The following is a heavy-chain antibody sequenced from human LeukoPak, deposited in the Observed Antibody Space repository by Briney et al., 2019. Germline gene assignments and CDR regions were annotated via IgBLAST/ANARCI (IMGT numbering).Heavy chain of an antibody. V-gene: IGHV3-7*01. D-gene: IGHD2-2*02. J-gene: IGHJ4*02. CDR3: ASLPGRGVVPAAIRDY. CDR2: IKQDGSEK. CDR1: GFTFSSYW. Sequence: PGGSLRLSCAASGFTFSSYWMSWVRQAPGKGLEWVANIKQDGSEKYYVDSVKGRFTISRDNAKNSLYLQMNSLRAEDTAVYYCASLPGRGVVPAAIRDYWGQGTLVTVSS.